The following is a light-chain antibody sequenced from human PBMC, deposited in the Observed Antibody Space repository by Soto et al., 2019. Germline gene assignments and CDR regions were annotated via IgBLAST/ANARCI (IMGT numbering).Light chain of an antibody. V-gene: IGKV3-15*01. J-gene: IGKJ2*01. CDR2: GAS. CDR3: HQYNTWPPGT. CDR1: QSVASD. Sequence: EIVMTQSPATLSVSPGERVTLSCRASQSVASDLAWYQQKPGQAPRLLIYGASTRATGILGTFSGSGSGTEFTLTISSLRSEDFAVYYCHQYNTWPPGTFGQGTKLEIK.